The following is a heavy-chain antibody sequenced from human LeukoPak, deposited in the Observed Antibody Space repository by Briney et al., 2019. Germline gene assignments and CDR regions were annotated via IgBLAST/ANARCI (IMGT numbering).Heavy chain of an antibody. CDR2: IYYSGST. D-gene: IGHD5-18*01. J-gene: IGHJ4*02. CDR1: GGSISSYY. CDR3: ARDAGYSYGSNIDY. V-gene: IGHV4-59*12. Sequence: PSETLSLTCTVSGGSISSYYWSWIRQPPGKGLEWIGYIYYSGSTNYNPSLKSRVTISVDTSKNQFSLKLSSVTAADTAVYYCARDAGYSYGSNIDYWGQGTLVTVSS.